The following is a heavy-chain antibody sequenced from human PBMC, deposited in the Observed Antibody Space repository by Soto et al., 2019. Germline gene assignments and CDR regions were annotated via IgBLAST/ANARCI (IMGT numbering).Heavy chain of an antibody. D-gene: IGHD2-2*01. J-gene: IGHJ6*02. CDR3: ARHQLPTRLVYYYGMDV. Sequence: GESLKISCKGSGYSFTSYWIGWVRQMPGKGLEWMGIIYPGDSDTRYSPSFQGQVTISADKSISTAYLQWSSLKASDTAMYYCARHQLPTRLVYYYGMDVWGQGTAVTVSS. CDR2: IYPGDSDT. CDR1: GYSFTSYW. V-gene: IGHV5-51*01.